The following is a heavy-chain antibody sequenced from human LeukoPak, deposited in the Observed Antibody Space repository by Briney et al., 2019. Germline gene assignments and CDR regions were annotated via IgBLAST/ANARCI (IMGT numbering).Heavy chain of an antibody. V-gene: IGHV3-30*18. Sequence: GGSLRLSCAASGFTFSSYGMHWVRQAPGKGLEWVAVISYDGSNKYYADSVKGRFTISRDNSKNTLYLQMNSLRAEDTAVYYCAKPFIVVVTASNYFDYWGQGTLVTVSS. CDR1: GFTFSSYG. D-gene: IGHD2-21*02. CDR3: AKPFIVVVTASNYFDY. CDR2: ISYDGSNK. J-gene: IGHJ4*02.